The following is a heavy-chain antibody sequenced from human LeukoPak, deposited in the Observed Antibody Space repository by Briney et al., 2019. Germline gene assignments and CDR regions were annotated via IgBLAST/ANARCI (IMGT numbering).Heavy chain of an antibody. CDR1: GYTFPSYD. Sequence: SVKVSCKASGYTFPSYDINWVRQATGQGLEWMGWMNPNSGNTGYAQKFQGRVTITRNTSISTAYMELSSLRSDDTAVYYCARDSEHYYGLGNYYKYYYYMDVWGKGTTVTISS. CDR2: MNPNSGNT. J-gene: IGHJ6*03. D-gene: IGHD3-10*01. V-gene: IGHV1-8*03. CDR3: ARDSEHYYGLGNYYKYYYYMDV.